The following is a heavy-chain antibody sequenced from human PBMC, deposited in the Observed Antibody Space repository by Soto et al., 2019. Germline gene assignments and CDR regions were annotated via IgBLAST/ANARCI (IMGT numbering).Heavy chain of an antibody. V-gene: IGHV1-69*01. J-gene: IGHJ4*02. CDR2: IIPIFDTP. CDR1: GGTFNMYA. CDR3: ARSIGAGGVIGGFDY. Sequence: QVQLVQSGAEVRKPGFAVRVSCKASGGTFNMYAMNWVRQAPGQGLEWMAGIIPIFDTPRYSQQFQGRVTNTVDESTSTAYMELSSLRSADTAIYYCARSIGAGGVIGGFDYWGQGTQVTVAS. D-gene: IGHD3-16*02.